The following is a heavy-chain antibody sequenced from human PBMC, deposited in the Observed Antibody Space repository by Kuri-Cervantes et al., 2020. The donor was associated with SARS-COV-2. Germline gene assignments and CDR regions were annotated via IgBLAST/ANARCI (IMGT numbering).Heavy chain of an antibody. Sequence: GESLKISCAASGFTFSSYEMNWVRQAPGKGLEWVSYISSSGSTIYYADSVKGRFTISRDNAKNSLYLQMNSLRAEDTAVYYCARAQQYSSSPWDLYYYYYMDVWGKGTTVTVSS. J-gene: IGHJ6*03. D-gene: IGHD6-6*01. CDR3: ARAQQYSSSPWDLYYYYYMDV. CDR2: ISSSGSTI. CDR1: GFTFSSYE. V-gene: IGHV3-48*03.